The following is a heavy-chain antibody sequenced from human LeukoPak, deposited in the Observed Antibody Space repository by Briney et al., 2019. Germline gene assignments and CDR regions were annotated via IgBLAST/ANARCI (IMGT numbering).Heavy chain of an antibody. CDR1: GGSFSGYY. D-gene: IGHD2-2*02. V-gene: IGHV4-34*01. CDR3: ARSPSYCSSTSCYKRGHRFDP. Sequence: SETLSLTCAVYGGSFSGYYWSWIRQPPGKGLEWIGEINHSGSTNYNPSLKSRVTISVDTSKNQFSLKLSSVTAADTAVYYCARSPSYCSSTSCYKRGHRFDPWGQGTLVTVSS. CDR2: INHSGST. J-gene: IGHJ5*02.